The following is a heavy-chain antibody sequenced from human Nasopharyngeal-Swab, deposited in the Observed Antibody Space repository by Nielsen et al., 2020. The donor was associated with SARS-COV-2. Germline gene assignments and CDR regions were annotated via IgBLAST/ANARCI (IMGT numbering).Heavy chain of an antibody. CDR3: ARDRSHCSSTSCYTSGENYYYMDV. D-gene: IGHD2-2*02. J-gene: IGHJ6*03. Sequence: GESLKISCAASGFTFSSYSMNWVRQAPGKGLEWVSSISSSSSYIYYADSVKGRFTISRDNAKNSLYLQMNSLRAEDTAVYYCARDRSHCSSTSCYTSGENYYYMDVWGKGTTVTVSS. CDR1: GFTFSSYS. CDR2: ISSSSSYI. V-gene: IGHV3-21*03.